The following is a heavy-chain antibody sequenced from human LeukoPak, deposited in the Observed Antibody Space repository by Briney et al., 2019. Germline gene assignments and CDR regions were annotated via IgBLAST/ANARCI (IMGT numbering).Heavy chain of an antibody. Sequence: HGGSLRLSCAASGFTFSSYAMSWVRQAPGKGLEWVSAIRGGGGRTYCADSVKGRFTISTDNSKNTLYLQMNSLRAEDAAVYYCAKDKGDTAMGNFDYWGQGTLVTVSS. CDR1: GFTFSSYA. CDR2: IRGGGGRT. J-gene: IGHJ4*02. CDR3: AKDKGDTAMGNFDY. V-gene: IGHV3-23*01. D-gene: IGHD5-18*01.